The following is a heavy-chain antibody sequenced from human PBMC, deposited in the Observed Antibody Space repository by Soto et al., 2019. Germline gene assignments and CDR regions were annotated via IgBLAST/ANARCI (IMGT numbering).Heavy chain of an antibody. D-gene: IGHD5-12*01. CDR2: TSSDGNHK. V-gene: IGHV3-30-3*01. CDR1: GFIFSSFA. Sequence: QPGGSLRLSCAASGFIFSSFAMHWVRQAPGKGLEWVAVTSSDGNHKYYADSVKGRFTISRANSQNTLYLQMNSLRAEDTAMYYCARAYSTRLYDYFYYGMDVWGQGTTVTVSS. J-gene: IGHJ6*01. CDR3: ARAYSTRLYDYFYYGMDV.